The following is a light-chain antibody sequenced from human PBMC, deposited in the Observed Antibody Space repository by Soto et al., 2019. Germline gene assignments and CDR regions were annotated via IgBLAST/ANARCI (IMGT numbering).Light chain of an antibody. CDR1: QSVSTN. CDR2: WAS. J-gene: IGKJ1*01. CDR3: QQYYSTPWT. V-gene: IGKV4-1*01. Sequence: IVMTQCPATLSVSPGERASLSFMASQSVSTNLAWYQQKPGQPPKLLIYWASTRQSGVPDRFSGSGSGTDFTLTISSLQAEDVAVYYCQQYYSTPWTLGQGTKVDIK.